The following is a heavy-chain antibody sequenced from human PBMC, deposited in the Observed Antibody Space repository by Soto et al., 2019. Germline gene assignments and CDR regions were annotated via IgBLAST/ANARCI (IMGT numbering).Heavy chain of an antibody. J-gene: IGHJ4*02. CDR1: GFTFSNFG. V-gene: IGHV3-33*01. D-gene: IGHD3-3*02. CDR3: ARDPGKAEAIYY. Sequence: QVQVVESGGGVVQPGTSLRLSCAAYGFTFSNFGMHWVRQAPGKGLEWVAVIWHDGKKKYYEGSVEGRFTISRDNSKKTLNLQRNSLIAEYTAVYYCARDPGKAEAIYYGGQGTLVIVSS. CDR2: IWHDGKKK.